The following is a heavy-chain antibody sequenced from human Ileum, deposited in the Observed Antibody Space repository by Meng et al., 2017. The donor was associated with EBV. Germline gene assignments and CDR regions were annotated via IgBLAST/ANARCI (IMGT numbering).Heavy chain of an antibody. CDR2: IYYSGSA. CDR3: ARGAYFDY. V-gene: IGHV4-30-2*01. Sequence: QQQRQGSGSGLVKPSETLSLTCAVSGGSISSGGYSWHWIRQPPGKGLQWIGYIYYSGSAYYNPSLKSRVTLSVDRSTNQFSLNLSSVTAADTAVYYCARGAYFDYWGQGTLVTVSS. CDR1: GGSISSGGYS. J-gene: IGHJ4*02.